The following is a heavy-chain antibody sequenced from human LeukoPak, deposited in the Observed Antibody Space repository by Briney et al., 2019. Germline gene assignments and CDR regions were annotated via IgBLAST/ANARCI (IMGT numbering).Heavy chain of an antibody. J-gene: IGHJ6*02. CDR2: IIPIFGTA. D-gene: IGHD3-3*01. Sequence: ASVKVSCKASGGTFSSYAISWVRQAPGQGLEWMGGIIPIFGTANYAQKFQGRVTITADESTSTAYMELSSLRSEDTAVYYCARGGVLRFLEWYHGMDVWGQGTTVTVSS. V-gene: IGHV1-69*13. CDR1: GGTFSSYA. CDR3: ARGGVLRFLEWYHGMDV.